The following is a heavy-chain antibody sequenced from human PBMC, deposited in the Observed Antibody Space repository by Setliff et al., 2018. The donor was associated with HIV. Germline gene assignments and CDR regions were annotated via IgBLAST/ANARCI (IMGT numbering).Heavy chain of an antibody. V-gene: IGHV4-4*02. J-gene: IGHJ6*03. CDR3: NIYYYYYMDV. Sequence: SETLSLTCAVSGGSISSSNWWSWVRQPPGKGLEWIGEIYHSGSTNYNPSLKSRVTISIDTSKNHFSLELNFVTAADTAMYYCNIYYYYYMDVWGKGTAVTVSS. CDR2: IYHSGST. CDR1: GGSISSSNW.